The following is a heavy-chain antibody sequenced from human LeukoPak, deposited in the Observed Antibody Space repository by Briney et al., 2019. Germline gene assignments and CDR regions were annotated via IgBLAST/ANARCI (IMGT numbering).Heavy chain of an antibody. V-gene: IGHV3-15*01. CDR1: GFTFSNAW. D-gene: IGHD6-13*01. J-gene: IGHJ6*03. Sequence: PGGSLRLSCAASGFTFSNAWMSWVRQAPGKGLEWVGRIKSKTDGGTTDYAAPVKGRFTISRDDSKNTLYLQMNSLRAEDTAVYYCAKGPGSSWYHRIAVAETYYYYYYMDVWGKGTTVTISS. CDR3: AKGPGSSWYHRIAVAETYYYYYYMDV. CDR2: IKSKTDGGTT.